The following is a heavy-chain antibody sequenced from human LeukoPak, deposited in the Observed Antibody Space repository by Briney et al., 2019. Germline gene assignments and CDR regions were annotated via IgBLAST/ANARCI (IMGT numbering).Heavy chain of an antibody. CDR3: ARATIAVAGTGDY. D-gene: IGHD6-19*01. CDR2: IKQDGSEK. J-gene: IGHJ4*02. V-gene: IGHV3-7*01. Sequence: GGSLRLSCAASGFTFSTYWMTWVRQAPGKGLEWVANIKQDGSEKYYVDSVKGRFSISRDNAKNSLYLQMNTLRAEDTAVYYCARATIAVAGTGDYWGQGTLVTVSS. CDR1: GFTFSTYW.